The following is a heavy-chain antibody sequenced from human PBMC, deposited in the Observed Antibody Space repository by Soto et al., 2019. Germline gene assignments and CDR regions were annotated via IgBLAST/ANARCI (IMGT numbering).Heavy chain of an antibody. D-gene: IGHD5-18*01. Sequence: SGPTLVNPTQTLTLTCTFSGFSLSTTGMCVSWIRQPPGKALEWLALIDWADDKYYSTYLKTRLTISKDTSKNQVVLTMTNVEPVDTATYFCSRAVGGFTYGYPDYWGQGTLVTVSS. CDR3: SRAVGGFTYGYPDY. J-gene: IGHJ4*02. CDR1: GFSLSTTGMC. CDR2: IDWADDK. V-gene: IGHV2-70*01.